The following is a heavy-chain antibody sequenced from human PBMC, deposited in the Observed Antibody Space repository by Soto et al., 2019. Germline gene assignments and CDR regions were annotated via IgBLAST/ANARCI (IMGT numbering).Heavy chain of an antibody. CDR1: GYTFTSYT. J-gene: IGHJ4*02. CDR3: ARGRAVAGTFWSGKVYYFDY. V-gene: IGHV1-3*01. D-gene: IGHD6-19*01. CDR2: INAANDKT. Sequence: QVQLVQSGAEVKKPGASVKVSCKASGYTFTSYTLHWVRQAPGQRLEWMGWINAANDKTKYSQKFQGTVTITRDTSASTAYMELSSLRSEDTSVYYCARGRAVAGTFWSGKVYYFDYWGQGTLVTVSS.